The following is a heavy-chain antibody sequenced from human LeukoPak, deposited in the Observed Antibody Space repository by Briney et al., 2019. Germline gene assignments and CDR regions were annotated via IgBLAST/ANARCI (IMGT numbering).Heavy chain of an antibody. CDR1: GFTFSTYA. V-gene: IGHV3-23*01. CDR3: ARDLSTSWYYFDY. J-gene: IGHJ4*02. CDR2: IGGGGSST. Sequence: GGSLRLSCAASGFTFSTYAMSWVRQAPGKGLEWVSAIGGGGSSTYYADSVKGRFTISRDNAKNTLYLQMNSLRAEDTAVYYCARDLSTSWYYFDYWGQGTLVTVSS. D-gene: IGHD6-13*01.